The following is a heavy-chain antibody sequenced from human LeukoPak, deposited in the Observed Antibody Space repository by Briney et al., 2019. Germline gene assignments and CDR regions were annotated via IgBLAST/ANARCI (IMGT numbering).Heavy chain of an antibody. V-gene: IGHV3-23*01. J-gene: IGHJ4*02. CDR3: AKVMTRTMVRGVPPSDY. Sequence: GASLRLSCAASGFTFSSYAMSWVRQDPGEGLEWLSAISGSGGSTYYADSVKGRFTISRDNSKNTLYLQMNSLRAEDTAVYYCAKVMTRTMVRGVPPSDYRGQGTLVTVSS. CDR2: ISGSGGST. D-gene: IGHD3-10*01. CDR1: GFTFSSYA.